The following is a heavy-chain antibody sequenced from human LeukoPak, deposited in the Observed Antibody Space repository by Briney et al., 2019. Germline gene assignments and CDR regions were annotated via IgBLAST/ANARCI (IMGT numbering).Heavy chain of an antibody. V-gene: IGHV3-9*01. D-gene: IGHD6-13*01. CDR1: GFTFDDYA. J-gene: IGHJ5*02. Sequence: PGRSLRLSCAASGFTFDDYAMHWVRQAPGKGLEWVSGISWNSGSIGYADSVKGRFTISRDNAKNSLYLQMNSLRAEDTALYYCAKAAAEQQLVEDWLDPWGQGALVTVSS. CDR2: ISWNSGSI. CDR3: AKAAAEQQLVEDWLDP.